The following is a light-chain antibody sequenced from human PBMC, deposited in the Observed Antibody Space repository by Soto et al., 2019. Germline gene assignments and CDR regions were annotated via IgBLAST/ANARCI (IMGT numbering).Light chain of an antibody. CDR2: DVS. V-gene: IGLV2-11*01. J-gene: IGLJ2*01. CDR1: SSDVGGYDY. CDR3: CSYAGSYVV. Sequence: QSALTQPRSVSGSPGQSVTISCTGTSSDVGGYDYVSWYQHHPGKAPKLMIFDVSKRPSGVPDRFAGSKSGNTASLTISGLQAEDEADYYCCSYAGSYVVFGGGTKLTFL.